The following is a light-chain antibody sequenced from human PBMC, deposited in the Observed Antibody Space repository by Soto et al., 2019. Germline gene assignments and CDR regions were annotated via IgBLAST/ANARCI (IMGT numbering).Light chain of an antibody. CDR1: SRDVGGYNY. CDR2: DVS. V-gene: IGLV2-14*01. Sequence: ARKPAVSGSGVPRRWSPILRTGNSRDVGGYNYVSWYQQHPGKAPKLMIYDVSNRPSGVSNRFSGSKSGNTASLTISGLQAEDEADYYCSSYTSSSTYVFGTGTKVTVL. J-gene: IGLJ1*01. CDR3: SSYTSSSTYV.